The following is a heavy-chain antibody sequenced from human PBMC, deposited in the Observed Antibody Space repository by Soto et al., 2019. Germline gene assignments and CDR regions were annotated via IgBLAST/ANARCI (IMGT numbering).Heavy chain of an antibody. V-gene: IGHV4-30-4*01. CDR1: GGSISKNHYC. CDR3: ARGLSSEKVDS. J-gene: IGHJ4*02. D-gene: IGHD3-10*01. Sequence: QVQLQESGPGLVKPSQTLSLTCTVSGGSISKNHYCRSWIRQSPGQGLEWIGNSYDGGRTHNHPSLKSRVTISADTSKNQFSLTLTSVTGADTAVYYCARGLSSEKVDSWGQGTLVTVSS. CDR2: SYDGGRT.